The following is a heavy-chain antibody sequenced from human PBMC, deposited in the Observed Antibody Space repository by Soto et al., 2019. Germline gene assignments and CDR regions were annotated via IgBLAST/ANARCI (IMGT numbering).Heavy chain of an antibody. V-gene: IGHV3-21*06. J-gene: IGHJ6*02. Sequence: GGSLRLSCAASGFTFSTYWMSWVRQVPGKGLEWVSGISGGGSYIFYADSVQGRFSISRDNPKNSLFLEMNSLRVEDTAVYYCARDSDCHSTSCFFPPHVWGQGTTVTVSS. CDR1: GFTFSTYW. CDR2: ISGGGSYI. CDR3: ARDSDCHSTSCFFPPHV. D-gene: IGHD2-2*01.